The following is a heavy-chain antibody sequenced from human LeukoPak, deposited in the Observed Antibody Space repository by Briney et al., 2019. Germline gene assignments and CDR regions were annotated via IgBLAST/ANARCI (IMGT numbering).Heavy chain of an antibody. Sequence: PSETLSLTCTVSGGSISSYYWSWIRQPPGKGLEWIGYIYHSGSTNYNPSLKSRVTISVDTSKNQFSLKLSSVTAADTAVYYCARDSIRVQTGTTPWGRGTLVTVSS. D-gene: IGHD1-1*01. V-gene: IGHV4-59*12. CDR2: IYHSGST. J-gene: IGHJ5*02. CDR1: GGSISSYY. CDR3: ARDSIRVQTGTTP.